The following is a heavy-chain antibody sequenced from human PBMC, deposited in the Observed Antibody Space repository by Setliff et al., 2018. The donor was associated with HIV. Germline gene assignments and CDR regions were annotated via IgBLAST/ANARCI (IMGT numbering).Heavy chain of an antibody. Sequence: SETLSLTCTVSGGSISRGNHFWTWIRQPAGKGLEWIGRIYTNGSTNYNPSLKSRVTISLDTSKNQFSLKLGSVTAADTAVYYCARVSLAARTAWFDPWGQGTLVTVSS. CDR1: GGSISRGNHF. V-gene: IGHV4-61*02. J-gene: IGHJ5*02. CDR3: ARVSLAARTAWFDP. D-gene: IGHD6-6*01. CDR2: IYTNGST.